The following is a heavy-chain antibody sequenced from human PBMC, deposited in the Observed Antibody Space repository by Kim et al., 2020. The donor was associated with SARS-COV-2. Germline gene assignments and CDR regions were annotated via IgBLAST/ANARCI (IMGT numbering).Heavy chain of an antibody. CDR3: ARGGYYDSSGYYSYYYYGMDV. V-gene: IGHV1-18*04. J-gene: IGHJ6*02. Sequence: ASVKVSCKASGYTFTSYGISWVRQAPGQGLEWMGWISAYNGNTNYAQKLQGRVTMTTDTSTSTAYMELRSLRSDDTAVYYCARGGYYDSSGYYSYYYYGMDVWGQGTTVTVSS. CDR2: ISAYNGNT. CDR1: GYTFTSYG. D-gene: IGHD3-22*01.